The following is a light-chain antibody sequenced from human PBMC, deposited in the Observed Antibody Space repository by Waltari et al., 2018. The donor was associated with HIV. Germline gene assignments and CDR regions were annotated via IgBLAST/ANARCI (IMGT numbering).Light chain of an antibody. CDR3: QQYHSLPIT. V-gene: IGKV4-1*01. CDR2: WAS. J-gene: IGKJ5*01. Sequence: DIVLTQSPDSLAVSLGEMATINCTSSRSISYSSNNKNYLVWYQQKPGQPPRVLIYWASTRESGVPDRFSGSGSGTDFTLTISSLQTEDVAVYFCQQYHSLPITFGQGTRLEIK. CDR1: RSISYSSNNKNY.